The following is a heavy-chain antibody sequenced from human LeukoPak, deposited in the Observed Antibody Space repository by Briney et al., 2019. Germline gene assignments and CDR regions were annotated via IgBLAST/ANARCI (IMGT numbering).Heavy chain of an antibody. D-gene: IGHD3-10*01. V-gene: IGHV3-30*03. CDR2: ISYDGSNK. J-gene: IGHJ4*02. CDR3: AREGDYYGSGSYSPNFDY. Sequence: GGSLRLSCAASGFTFSTYGLSWVRQAPGKGLEWVAVISYDGSNKYYADSVKGRFTISRDNSKNTLYLQMNSLRAEDTAVYYCAREGDYYGSGSYSPNFDYWGQGTLVTVSS. CDR1: GFTFSTYG.